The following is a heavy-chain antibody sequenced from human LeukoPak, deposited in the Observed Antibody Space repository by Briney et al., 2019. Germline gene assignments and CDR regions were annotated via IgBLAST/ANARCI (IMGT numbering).Heavy chain of an antibody. V-gene: IGHV3-30*02. J-gene: IGHJ6*03. Sequence: PGGSLRLSCAASGFTFSSYGMHWVRQAPGKGLEWVAFIRYDGSNEYYADSVKGRFTISRDNSRNTLYLQMNSLRAEDTAVYYCAKEAYPYYYMDVWGKGTTVTISS. CDR2: IRYDGSNE. CDR1: GFTFSSYG. CDR3: AKEAYPYYYMDV.